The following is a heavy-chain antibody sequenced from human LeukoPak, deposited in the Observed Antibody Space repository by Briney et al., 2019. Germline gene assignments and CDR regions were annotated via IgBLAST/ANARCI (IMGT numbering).Heavy chain of an antibody. Sequence: GGSLRLSCAASGFTFSTYAMHWVRQAPGKGLEWVALISYDGSNKNYADSVKGRFTISRDNSKSTLFLQMNSLRAEDTAVYYCRTIFGVVGTDAFDIWGQGTMVTVSS. J-gene: IGHJ3*02. CDR3: RTIFGVVGTDAFDI. D-gene: IGHD3-3*01. CDR1: GFTFSTYA. CDR2: ISYDGSNK. V-gene: IGHV3-30*04.